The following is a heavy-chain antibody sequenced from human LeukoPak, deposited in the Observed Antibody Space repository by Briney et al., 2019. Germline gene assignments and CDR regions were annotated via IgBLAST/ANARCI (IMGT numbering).Heavy chain of an antibody. CDR3: ARLSTDYYDSSGYYAVGAFDI. Sequence: SETLSLTCTVSGGSISSSSYYWGWIRQPPGKGLEWIGEINHSGSTNYNPSLKSRVTISVDTSKNQFSLKLSSVTAADTAVYYCARLSTDYYDSSGYYAVGAFDIWGQGTMVTVSS. CDR1: GGSISSSSYY. D-gene: IGHD3-22*01. CDR2: INHSGST. V-gene: IGHV4-39*07. J-gene: IGHJ3*02.